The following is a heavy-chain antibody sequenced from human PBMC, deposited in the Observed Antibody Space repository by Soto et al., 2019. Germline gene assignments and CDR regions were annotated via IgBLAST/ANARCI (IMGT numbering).Heavy chain of an antibody. J-gene: IGHJ5*02. Sequence: GSLRLSCAASGFTFSSYSMNWVRQAPGKGLEWVSYISSSSSTIYYADSVKGRFTISRDNAKNSLYLQMNSLRAEDTAVYYCARDRSSSSYNWFDPWGQGTLVTVSS. CDR1: GFTFSSYS. CDR3: ARDRSSSSYNWFDP. CDR2: ISSSSSTI. D-gene: IGHD6-13*01. V-gene: IGHV3-48*01.